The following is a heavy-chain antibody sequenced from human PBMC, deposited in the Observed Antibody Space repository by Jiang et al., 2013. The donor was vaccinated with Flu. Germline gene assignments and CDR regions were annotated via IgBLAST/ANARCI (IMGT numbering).Heavy chain of an antibody. CDR2: IRTKPYGGTT. D-gene: IGHD5-12*01. CDR3: SREEGRRGGYDFDDYYDHAMDV. V-gene: IGHV3-49*03. Sequence: VQLVESGGGLVQPGRSLRLSCTASGFTFGNFAMSWFRQAPGKGPEWVGFIRTKPYGGTTEYAAPVKGRFTISRDDSKRVAYLQMSSLKTEDTAVYYCSREEGRRGGYDFDDYYDHAMDVWGQGTTVTV. J-gene: IGHJ6*02. CDR1: GFTFGNFA.